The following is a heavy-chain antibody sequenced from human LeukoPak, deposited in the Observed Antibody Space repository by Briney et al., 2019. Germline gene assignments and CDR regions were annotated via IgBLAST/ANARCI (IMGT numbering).Heavy chain of an antibody. V-gene: IGHV3-30-3*01. D-gene: IGHD1-26*01. CDR1: GFTFSSYA. CDR2: ISYDGSNK. Sequence: PGGSLRLSCAASGFTFSSYAMHWVRQAPGRGLEWVAVISYDGSNKYYADSVKGRFTISRDNSKNTLYLQMNSLRAEDTAVYYCARVLYSGSYFDYWGQRTLVTVSS. CDR3: ARVLYSGSYFDY. J-gene: IGHJ4*02.